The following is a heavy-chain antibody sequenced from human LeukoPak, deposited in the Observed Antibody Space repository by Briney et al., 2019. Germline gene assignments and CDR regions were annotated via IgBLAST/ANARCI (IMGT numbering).Heavy chain of an antibody. CDR2: IHYSGST. D-gene: IGHD3-22*01. V-gene: IGHV4-59*08. J-gene: IGHJ3*02. CDR3: ARVAPGAPPLYYYDSSGYDAFDI. CDR1: GVSITNYY. Sequence: PSETLSLTCTVSGVSITNYYWTWIRQPPGKGLEWIGYIHYSGSTNYNPSLKSRVTISVDTSKNQFSLKLSSVTAADTAVYYCARVAPGAPPLYYYDSSGYDAFDIWGQGTMVTVSS.